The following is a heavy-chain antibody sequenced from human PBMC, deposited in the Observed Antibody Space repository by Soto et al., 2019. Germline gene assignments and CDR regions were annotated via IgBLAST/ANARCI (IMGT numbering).Heavy chain of an antibody. CDR2: IYYSVST. J-gene: IGHJ4*02. D-gene: IGHD1-26*01. CDR1: GGSISSYY. V-gene: IGHV4-59*12. Sequence: SETLSLTCTVSGGSISSYYWSWIRRPPGKGLEWIGYIYYSVSTNYNPSLKSRVTISVDTSKNQFSLKLSSVTAADTAVYYCASSRGSPVPLDYWGQGTLVTVSS. CDR3: ASSRGSPVPLDY.